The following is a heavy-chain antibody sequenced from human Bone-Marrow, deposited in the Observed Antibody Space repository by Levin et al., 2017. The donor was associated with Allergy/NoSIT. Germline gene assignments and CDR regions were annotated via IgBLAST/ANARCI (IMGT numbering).Heavy chain of an antibody. J-gene: IGHJ6*02. CDR3: ARVRRSGWPMDV. Sequence: RAGGSLRLSCAAAGFTFDDYGMSWVRQAPGKGLEWVSGINWNGDSTGYADSVKGRFTISRDNAKNSLYLEINSLRAEDTALYYCARVRRSGWPMDVWGQGTTVTVSS. CDR1: GFTFDDYG. V-gene: IGHV3-20*04. D-gene: IGHD6-19*01. CDR2: INWNGDST.